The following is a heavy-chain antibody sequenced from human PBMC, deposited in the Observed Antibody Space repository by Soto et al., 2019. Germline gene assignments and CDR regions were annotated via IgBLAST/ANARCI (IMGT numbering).Heavy chain of an antibody. Sequence: EVQLLESGGGLVQPGGSLRLSCPASGFTFSSFAMHWVRQAPGKGLEWVSGILGSGGSPDYADAVKGRFTISRDNSRKPLFLQMNGLRVEDTAIYYCARRPPEQRSFDYWGQGTQVTVSS. J-gene: IGHJ4*02. CDR3: ARRPPEQRSFDY. CDR1: GFTFSSFA. CDR2: ILGSGGSP. V-gene: IGHV3-23*01. D-gene: IGHD6-25*01.